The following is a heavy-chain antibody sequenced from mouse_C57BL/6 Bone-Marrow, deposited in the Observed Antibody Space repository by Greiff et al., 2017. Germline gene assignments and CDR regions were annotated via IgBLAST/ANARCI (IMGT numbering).Heavy chain of an antibody. CDR1: GYTFTSYW. CDR2: IHPNSGST. J-gene: IGHJ4*01. V-gene: IGHV1-64*01. D-gene: IGHD2-1*01. CDR3: ARAGYYGNHHYAMDY. Sequence: QVQLQQSGAELVKPGASVKLSCKASGYTFTSYWMHWVKQRPGQGLEWIGMIHPNSGSTNYNEKFKSKATLTVDKSSSTAYMQLSSLTSEDSAVYYCARAGYYGNHHYAMDYWGQGTSVTVSS.